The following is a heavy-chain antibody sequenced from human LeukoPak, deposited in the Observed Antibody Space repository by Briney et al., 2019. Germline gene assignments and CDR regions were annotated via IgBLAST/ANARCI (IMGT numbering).Heavy chain of an antibody. J-gene: IGHJ5*02. V-gene: IGHV1-46*01. CDR3: AREGDVDTATWHWFDP. Sequence: GASVKVSCKASGYTFTSYYMHWVRPAPGQGLEWVGIINPSGGSTSYAQKSQGTVTMTRNPSTSTVYMELSSLRSGDTAVYYCAREGDVDTATWHWFDPWGQGTLVTVSS. CDR2: INPSGGST. D-gene: IGHD5-18*01. CDR1: GYTFTSYY.